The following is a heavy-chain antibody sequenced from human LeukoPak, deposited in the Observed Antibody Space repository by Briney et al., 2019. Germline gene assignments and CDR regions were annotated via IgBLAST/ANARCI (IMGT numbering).Heavy chain of an antibody. CDR3: ARERPELPYYYYYYMDV. D-gene: IGHD1-14*01. V-gene: IGHV6-1*01. CDR2: TYYRSKWYN. CDR1: GDSVSSNSAA. Sequence: PSQTLSLTCAISGDSVSSNSAAWNWIRQSPSRGLEWLGGTYYRSKWYNDYAVSVKSRITINPDTSKNQFSLQLNSVTPEDTAVYYCARERPELPYYYYYYMDVWGKGTTVTVSS. J-gene: IGHJ6*03.